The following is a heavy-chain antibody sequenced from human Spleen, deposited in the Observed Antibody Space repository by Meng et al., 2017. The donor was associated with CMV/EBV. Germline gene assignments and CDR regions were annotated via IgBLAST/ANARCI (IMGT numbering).Heavy chain of an antibody. V-gene: IGHV1-8*01. D-gene: IGHD6-6*01. J-gene: IGHJ4*02. CDR3: ARALLGQLIPTDY. CDR1: GYTFADFE. Sequence: ASVKVSCKTSGYTFADFEINWVRQAPGQGLQWLGWMKPNTGNIGYAQEFHGRVTMTRNTSKSTAYMELSSLRSEDTAVYYCARALLGQLIPTDYWGEGTLVTVSS. CDR2: MKPNTGNI.